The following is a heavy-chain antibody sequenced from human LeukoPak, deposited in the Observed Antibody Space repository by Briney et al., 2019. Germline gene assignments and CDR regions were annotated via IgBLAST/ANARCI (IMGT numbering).Heavy chain of an antibody. J-gene: IGHJ6*02. V-gene: IGHV3-21*01. CDR2: ISSSSSYI. D-gene: IGHD2-2*01. CDR3: ARERLVVVGDAYYYYGMAV. CDR1: GFTFSNYK. Sequence: GGSLRLSCSASGFTFSNYKMNWVRQAPGKGLEWVSSISSSSSYIYYADSMKGRFTVSTDNATTSLFLQMNSLRAEYTDVYSCARERLVVVGDAYYYYGMAVWGQGNTVTVSS.